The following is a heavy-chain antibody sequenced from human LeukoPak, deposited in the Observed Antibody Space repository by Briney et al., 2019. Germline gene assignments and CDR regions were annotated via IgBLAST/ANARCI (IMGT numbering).Heavy chain of an antibody. J-gene: IGHJ3*02. CDR1: GFTFSSYS. Sequence: GGSLRLSCAASGFTFSSYSMNWARQAPGKGLEWVSYISSSSSTIYYADSVKGRFTISRDNAKNSLYLQMNSLRAEDTAMYYCASRIAARPKPAFDIWGQGTMVTVSS. CDR2: ISSSSSTI. D-gene: IGHD6-6*01. CDR3: ASRIAARPKPAFDI. V-gene: IGHV3-48*01.